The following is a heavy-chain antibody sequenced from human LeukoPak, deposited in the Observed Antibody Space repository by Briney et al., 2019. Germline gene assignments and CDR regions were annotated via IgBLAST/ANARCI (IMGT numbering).Heavy chain of an antibody. CDR2: IYYSGST. Sequence: ETLSLTCTVSGGSISNYYWSWIRQPPGKGLEWIGYIYYSGSTNYSPSLKSRVTISVDTSKNEFSLKLSSVTAADTAVYYCARGGSVVILPAARFDPWGQGTLVTVSS. CDR3: ARGGSVVILPAARFDP. V-gene: IGHV4-59*01. CDR1: GGSISNYY. J-gene: IGHJ5*02. D-gene: IGHD2-2*01.